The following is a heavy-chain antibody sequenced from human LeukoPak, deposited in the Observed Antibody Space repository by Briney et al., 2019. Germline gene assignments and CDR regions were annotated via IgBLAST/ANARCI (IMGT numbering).Heavy chain of an antibody. CDR3: ARDRETYYYGSGSYYPDY. D-gene: IGHD3-10*01. CDR2: ISSSSSYI. CDR1: GFTLRSYS. Sequence: GGSLRLSCAASGFTLRSYSMNWVRQAPGKGLEWVSSISSSSSYIYYADSAKGRFTISRDNAKNSLYLQMNSLRAEDTAVYYCARDRETYYYGSGSYYPDYWGQGTLVTVSS. V-gene: IGHV3-21*01. J-gene: IGHJ4*02.